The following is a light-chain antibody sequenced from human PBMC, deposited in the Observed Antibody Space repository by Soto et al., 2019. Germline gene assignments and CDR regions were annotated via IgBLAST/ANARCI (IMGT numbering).Light chain of an antibody. Sequence: EIVMTQSPAILSLSPGDRATLSCRAGQSVSYEFLAWYQQKPGQAPRLVISGASTRATGIPDRFRGSGSGTDFTLTISRLQPEDSAVYYCQQYGTLITFCQGTRLEIK. J-gene: IGKJ5*01. CDR2: GAS. CDR3: QQYGTLIT. V-gene: IGKV3-20*01. CDR1: QSVSYEF.